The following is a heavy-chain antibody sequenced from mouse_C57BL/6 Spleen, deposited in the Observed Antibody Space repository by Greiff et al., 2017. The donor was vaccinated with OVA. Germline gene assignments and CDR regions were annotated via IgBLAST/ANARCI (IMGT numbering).Heavy chain of an antibody. D-gene: IGHD1-1*01. CDR1: GYTFTSYW. CDR3: ARQPTAVAPLDY. CDR2: INPSNGGT. Sequence: QVQLQQPGAELVKPGASVKLSCKASGYTFTSYWMHWVKQRPGQGLEWIGKINPSNGGTNYNEKFKSKATLTVDKSSSTASMQLSSLTSEDSAVYYCARQPTAVAPLDYWGKGTTLTVSS. V-gene: IGHV1-53*01. J-gene: IGHJ2*01.